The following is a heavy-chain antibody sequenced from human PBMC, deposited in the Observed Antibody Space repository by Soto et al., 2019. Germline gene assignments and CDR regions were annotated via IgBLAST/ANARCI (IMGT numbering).Heavy chain of an antibody. Sequence: ASVKVSCKASGYTFTSYGISWVRQAPGQGLEWMGWISAYNANTNYAQKLQGRVTMTTDTSTSTSYMELRSLRSDDTAVYFCARDRLGATGDYWGQGTLVTVSS. J-gene: IGHJ4*02. CDR3: ARDRLGATGDY. V-gene: IGHV1-18*01. D-gene: IGHD1-26*01. CDR2: ISAYNANT. CDR1: GYTFTSYG.